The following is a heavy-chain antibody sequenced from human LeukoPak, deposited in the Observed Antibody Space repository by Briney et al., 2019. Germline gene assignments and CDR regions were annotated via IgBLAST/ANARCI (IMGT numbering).Heavy chain of an antibody. Sequence: SETLSLTCTVSGGSISSYYWSWIRQPPGKGLEWIGYIYYSGSTNYNPSLKSRVTISVDTSKNQFSLKLNSVTAADTAVYYCARAMPTSGTDFAYGGQEPLVTVPS. CDR2: IYYSGST. CDR1: GGSISSYY. J-gene: IGHJ4*02. V-gene: IGHV4-59*01. CDR3: ARAMPTSGTDFAY. D-gene: IGHD2-2*01.